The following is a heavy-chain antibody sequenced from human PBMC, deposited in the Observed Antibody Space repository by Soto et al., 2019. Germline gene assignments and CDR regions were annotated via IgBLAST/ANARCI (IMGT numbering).Heavy chain of an antibody. CDR1: GADIDTYS. J-gene: IGHJ6*02. CDR2: IYTSASI. Sequence: SEPLSLNYSVSGADIDTYSWTWIRQPAGKGLEWIGRIYTSASINYNPSLKGRVTLSVDTSTNQVSLRLASVTAADTAIYYCARDREAGYNFYYGMDVWGQGTTVTVSS. D-gene: IGHD6-19*01. CDR3: ARDREAGYNFYYGMDV. V-gene: IGHV4-4*07.